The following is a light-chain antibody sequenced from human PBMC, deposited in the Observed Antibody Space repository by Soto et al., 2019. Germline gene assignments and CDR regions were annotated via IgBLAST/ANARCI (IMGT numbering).Light chain of an antibody. CDR1: SSDVGSYNS. J-gene: IGLJ1*01. CDR3: SSYAGGGNYV. CDR2: EVF. V-gene: IGLV2-8*01. Sequence: QSALTQPPSASGSPGQSVTISCTGTSSDVGSYNSVSWYQHHPGKAPKLIIYEVFRWPSGVPGRFSASKSANTASLTVSGLQAEDEADYYCSSYAGGGNYVFGTGTKLTVL.